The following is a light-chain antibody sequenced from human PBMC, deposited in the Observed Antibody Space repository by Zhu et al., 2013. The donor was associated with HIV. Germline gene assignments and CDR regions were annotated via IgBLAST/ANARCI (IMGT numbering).Light chain of an antibody. CDR2: GAS. V-gene: IGKV3-20*01. CDR1: QTVSYRH. CDR3: QQYGAAPYT. J-gene: IGKJ2*01. Sequence: EVVLTQSPGSLSLSRGESATLSCRASQTVSYRHIAWYQQKPGQPPRLLIYGASNRATGISDRFSGSESGTHFTLTIARVEPEDFAVYFCQQYGAAPYTFGQGTKLEIK.